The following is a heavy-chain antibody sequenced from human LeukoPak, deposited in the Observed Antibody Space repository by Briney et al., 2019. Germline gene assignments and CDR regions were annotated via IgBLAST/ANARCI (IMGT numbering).Heavy chain of an antibody. D-gene: IGHD3-10*01. V-gene: IGHV1-69*05. Sequence: GSSVKVSCKASGGTFSSYAISWVRQAPGQGLEWMGGIIPLFGTANYAQNFQGRVTITTDESTRTAYMELSSLRAEDTAVYYCASSLGDGGGWFDLWGQGTLVTVS. CDR1: GGTFSSYA. CDR2: IIPLFGTA. J-gene: IGHJ5*02. CDR3: ASSLGDGGGWFDL.